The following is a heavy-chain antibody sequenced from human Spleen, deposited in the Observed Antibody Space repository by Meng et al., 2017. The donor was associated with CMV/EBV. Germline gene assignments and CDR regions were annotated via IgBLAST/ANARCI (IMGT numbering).Heavy chain of an antibody. CDR1: GGSFSGYY. J-gene: IGHJ4*02. CDR2: INHSGST. V-gene: IGHV4-34*01. D-gene: IGHD3-22*01. CDR3: ARGRPYYDSSGYFDY. Sequence: DGGSFSGYYWSWIRQPPGKGLEWIGEINHSGSTNYNPSLKSRVTISVDTSKNQFSLKLSSVTAADTAVYYCARGRPYYDSSGYFDYWGQGTLVTVSS.